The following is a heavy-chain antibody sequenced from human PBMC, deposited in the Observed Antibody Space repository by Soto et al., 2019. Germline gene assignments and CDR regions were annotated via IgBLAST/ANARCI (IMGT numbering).Heavy chain of an antibody. CDR2: IYWNDDK. Sequence: SGPTLVNPTQTLTLTCTFSVFSLSTSGVGVGWIRQPPGKALEWLALIYWNDDKRYSPSLKSRLTITKDTSKNQVVLTMTNMDPVDTATYYCAHSSKGTTVTKYVSCYGMDVWGQGTTVTVSS. V-gene: IGHV2-5*01. J-gene: IGHJ6*02. CDR3: AHSSKGTTVTKYVSCYGMDV. D-gene: IGHD4-17*01. CDR1: VFSLSTSGVG.